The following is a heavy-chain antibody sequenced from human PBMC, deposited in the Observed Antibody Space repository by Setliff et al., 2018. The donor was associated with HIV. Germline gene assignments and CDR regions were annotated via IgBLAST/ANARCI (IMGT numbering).Heavy chain of an antibody. CDR2: ISGSGGST. CDR1: GFTFSSYA. Sequence: LRLSCAASGFTFSSYAMSWVRQAPGKGLEWVSAISGSGGSTYYADSVKGRFTISRDNSKNTLYLQMNSLRAEDTAVYYCAKDPRAAVATICDYWGQGTLVTAPQ. V-gene: IGHV3-23*01. D-gene: IGHD5-12*01. J-gene: IGHJ4*02. CDR3: AKDPRAAVATICDY.